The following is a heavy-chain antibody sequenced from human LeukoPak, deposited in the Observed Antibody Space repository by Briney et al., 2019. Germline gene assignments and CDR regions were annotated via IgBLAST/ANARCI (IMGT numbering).Heavy chain of an antibody. V-gene: IGHV5-51*01. CDR3: ARPGGRTGGAWYFDL. CDR2: IYPGDSDT. Sequence: GESLKISCKGSGYSFTSYWIGWVRQMPGKGLEWMGIIYPGDSDTRYSPSFQGQVTISADKSISTAYLQWSSLKASDTAMYHCARPGGRTGGAWYFDLWGRGTLVTVSS. CDR1: GYSFTSYW. J-gene: IGHJ2*01. D-gene: IGHD2-8*02.